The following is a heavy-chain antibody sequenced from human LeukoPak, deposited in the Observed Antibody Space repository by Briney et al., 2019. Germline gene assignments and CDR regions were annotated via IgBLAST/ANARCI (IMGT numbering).Heavy chain of an antibody. J-gene: IGHJ4*02. Sequence: GGSLRLSCAASGFTFSNYDMHWVRQAPGKGLEWVAVISYGGTNKYYAESVKGRFTISRDDSKNTLYLQMKSLRAEDTAVYYCASWVVTAFDYWGQGTLVTVSS. CDR2: ISYGGTNK. V-gene: IGHV3-30*03. D-gene: IGHD2-21*02. CDR3: ASWVVTAFDY. CDR1: GFTFSNYD.